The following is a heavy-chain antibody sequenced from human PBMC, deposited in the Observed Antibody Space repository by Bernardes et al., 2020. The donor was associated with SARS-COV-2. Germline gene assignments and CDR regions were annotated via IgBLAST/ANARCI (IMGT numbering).Heavy chain of an antibody. V-gene: IGHV3-7*03. D-gene: IGHD5-12*01. Sequence: GGSLRLSCTISGFSFSSYWMTWIRQAPGKGLEWVANIKNDGSEKNYVDSVRGRFSISRDNSKNSLYLQANKLRAEDTAMYYCVIGGYTFTYWGRGTLVTVSS. CDR2: IKNDGSEK. CDR1: GFSFSSYW. CDR3: VIGGYTFTY. J-gene: IGHJ4*02.